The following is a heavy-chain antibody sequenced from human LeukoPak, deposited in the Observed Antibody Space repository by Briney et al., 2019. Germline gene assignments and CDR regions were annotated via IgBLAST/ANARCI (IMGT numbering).Heavy chain of an antibody. J-gene: IGHJ5*02. V-gene: IGHV4-39*01. CDR3: ARHYGP. D-gene: IGHD4-17*01. CDR2: MYYSGST. Sequence: GWIRXXXGKGLEWIGSMYYSGSTYYNPSLKSRVTISVDTSKNQYSLRLSSVTAADTALYYCARHYGPWGQGTLVTASS.